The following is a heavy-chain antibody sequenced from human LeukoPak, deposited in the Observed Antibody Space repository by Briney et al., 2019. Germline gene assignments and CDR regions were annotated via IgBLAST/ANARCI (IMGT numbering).Heavy chain of an antibody. CDR3: AKDRNLACSSTSCYILEPFDY. J-gene: IGHJ4*02. CDR1: GFTFSDYY. V-gene: IGHV3-11*05. D-gene: IGHD2-2*02. CDR2: ISSSSSYT. Sequence: GGSLRLSCAASGFTFSDYYMSWIRQAPGKGLEWVSYISSSSSYTKYADSVKGRFTISRDNAKNSLYLQMNSLRAEDTAVYYCAKDRNLACSSTSCYILEPFDYWGQGTLVTVSS.